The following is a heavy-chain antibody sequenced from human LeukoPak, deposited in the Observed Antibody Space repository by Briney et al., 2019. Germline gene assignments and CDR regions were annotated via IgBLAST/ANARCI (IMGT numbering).Heavy chain of an antibody. V-gene: IGHV1-69*13. J-gene: IGHJ4*02. D-gene: IGHD3-10*01. CDR3: ARDRGSTRLWFGDIPPPAFDY. Sequence: ASVKVSCTASGGTFSSYAISWVRQAPGQGLEWMGGIIPIFGTANYAQKFQGRVTITADESTSTAYMELSSLRSEDTAVYYCARDRGSTRLWFGDIPPPAFDYWGQGTLVTVSS. CDR2: IIPIFGTA. CDR1: GGTFSSYA.